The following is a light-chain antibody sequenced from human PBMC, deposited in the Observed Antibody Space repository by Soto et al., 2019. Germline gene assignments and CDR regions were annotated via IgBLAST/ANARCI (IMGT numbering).Light chain of an antibody. V-gene: IGLV2-14*01. J-gene: IGLJ3*02. CDR3: SSYSSTNTLL. Sequence: QSALTQPASVSGSPGQSITISCTATSSDAGYYNYVSWYQQHPGRAPKLMIYDVHNRPSGVSNRFSGSKSGNTASLTISGLQTEGEADYYCSSYSSTNTLLFGGGTKLTVL. CDR1: SSDAGYYNY. CDR2: DVH.